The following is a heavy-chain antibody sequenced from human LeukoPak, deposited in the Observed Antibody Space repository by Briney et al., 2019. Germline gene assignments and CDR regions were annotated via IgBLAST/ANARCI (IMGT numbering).Heavy chain of an antibody. J-gene: IGHJ4*02. CDR3: ARISPQYYDFWSGPDYFDY. CDR1: GGSISSYY. V-gene: IGHV4-59*12. Sequence: SETLSLTCTVSGGSISSYYWSWIRQPPGKGLEWIGYIYYSGSTNYNPSLKSRVTISVDTSKNQFSLKLSSVTAADTAVYYCARISPQYYDFWSGPDYFDYWGQGTLVTVSS. D-gene: IGHD3-3*01. CDR2: IYYSGST.